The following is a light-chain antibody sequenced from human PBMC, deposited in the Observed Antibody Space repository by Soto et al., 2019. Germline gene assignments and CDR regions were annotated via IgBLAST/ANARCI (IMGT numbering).Light chain of an antibody. J-gene: IGLJ1*01. CDR1: RRDVGGYNY. V-gene: IGLV2-14*01. CDR3: SSYTISNTLPFV. CDR2: EVT. Sequence: QSALTQPASVSGSPGQSITISCTGTRRDVGGYNYVSWYQPYSGKSPKLLIYEVTHRPSGVSNRFSGSKSGNTASLTISGLQAEDEADYYCSSYTISNTLPFVFGTGTKLTVL.